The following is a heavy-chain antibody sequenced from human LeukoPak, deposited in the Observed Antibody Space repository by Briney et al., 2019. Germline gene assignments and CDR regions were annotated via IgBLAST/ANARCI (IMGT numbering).Heavy chain of an antibody. Sequence: GGSLRLSCAASGFTFSSYEMNWVRQAPGKGLEWVSYISGIGRTIYYADSMKGRFTISRDNAKNSLYLQMSSLRAEDTAVYYCARGPGDYDPYYYYYAMDVWGQGTTVTVSS. CDR2: ISGIGRTI. J-gene: IGHJ6*02. V-gene: IGHV3-48*03. D-gene: IGHD4-17*01. CDR1: GFTFSSYE. CDR3: ARGPGDYDPYYYYYAMDV.